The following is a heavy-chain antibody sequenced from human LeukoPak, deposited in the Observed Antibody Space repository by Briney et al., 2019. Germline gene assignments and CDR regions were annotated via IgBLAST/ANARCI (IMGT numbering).Heavy chain of an antibody. CDR2: IRYDGSNK. CDR3: ARGRFAIFDP. CDR1: GFTFSSYG. D-gene: IGHD3-10*01. V-gene: IGHV3-30*02. Sequence: PGGSLRLSCAASGFTFSSYGMHWVRQAPGKGLEWVAFIRYDGSNKYYADSVKGRFTISRDNSKNTLYLQMNSLRAEDTAVYYCARGRFAIFDPWGQGTLVTVSS. J-gene: IGHJ5*02.